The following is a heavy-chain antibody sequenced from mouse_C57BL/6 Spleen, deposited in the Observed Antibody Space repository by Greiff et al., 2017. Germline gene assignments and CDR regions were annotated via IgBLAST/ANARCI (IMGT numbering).Heavy chain of an antibody. Sequence: EVKLVESGEGLVKPGGSLKLSCAASGFTFSSYAMSWVRQTPDKRLGWVAYISSGGDYIYYADTVKGRFTISRDNARNTLYRQKSSLKSEDTAMYYCTRGADYAWFAYWGQGTLVTVSA. D-gene: IGHD2-4*01. V-gene: IGHV5-9-1*02. CDR2: ISSGGDYI. CDR1: GFTFSSYA. J-gene: IGHJ3*01. CDR3: TRGADYAWFAY.